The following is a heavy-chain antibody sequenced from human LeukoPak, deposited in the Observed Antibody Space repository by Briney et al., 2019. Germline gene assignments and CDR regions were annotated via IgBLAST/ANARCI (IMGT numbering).Heavy chain of an antibody. CDR2: ISWNSGSI. CDR1: GFTFDDYA. CDR3: AKESGGSSGYFDY. D-gene: IGHD6-13*01. Sequence: PGGSLRLSCAASGFTFDDYAMHWVRQAPGKGLEWVSGISWNSGSIGYADSVKGRFTISRDNAKNSLYLQMNSLRAEDMALYYCAKESGGSSGYFDYWGQGTLVTVSS. V-gene: IGHV3-9*03. J-gene: IGHJ4*02.